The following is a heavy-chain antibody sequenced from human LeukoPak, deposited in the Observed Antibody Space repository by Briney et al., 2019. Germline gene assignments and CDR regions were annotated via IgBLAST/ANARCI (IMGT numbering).Heavy chain of an antibody. Sequence: PGGFLRLSCAASGFTFSSYEMNWVRQAPGKGLEWVSYISSSGSTVYYADSVKGRFTISRDNAKNSLYLQMNSLRAEDTAVYYCAELGITMIGGVWGKGTTVTISS. D-gene: IGHD3-10*02. CDR2: ISSSGSTV. V-gene: IGHV3-48*03. J-gene: IGHJ6*04. CDR3: AELGITMIGGV. CDR1: GFTFSSYE.